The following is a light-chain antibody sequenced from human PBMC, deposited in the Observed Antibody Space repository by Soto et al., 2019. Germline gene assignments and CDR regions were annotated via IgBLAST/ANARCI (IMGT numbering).Light chain of an antibody. V-gene: IGKV1-5*03. Sequence: IQLTQSPSSLSASVGTRVPITCRASQTISSWLAWYQQKPGKAPKLMIYKASTLKSGVPSRFSGSGSGTEFTLTISSLQPDDVATYYCQHYNSYSEAFGQGTKVDI. CDR2: KAS. CDR3: QHYNSYSEA. J-gene: IGKJ1*01. CDR1: QTISSW.